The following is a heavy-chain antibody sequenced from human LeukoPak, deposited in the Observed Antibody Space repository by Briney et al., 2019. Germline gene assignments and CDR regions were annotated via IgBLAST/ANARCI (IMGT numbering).Heavy chain of an antibody. CDR1: GFTFSSYA. Sequence: GGSLRLSCAASGFTFSSYAMHWVRQAPGKGLEWVAVISYDGSNKYYADSVKGRFTISRDNSKNTLYLQMNSLRAEDTAVYYCAKDLNDAFDIWGQGTMVTVSS. CDR3: AKDLNDAFDI. V-gene: IGHV3-30*04. CDR2: ISYDGSNK. J-gene: IGHJ3*02.